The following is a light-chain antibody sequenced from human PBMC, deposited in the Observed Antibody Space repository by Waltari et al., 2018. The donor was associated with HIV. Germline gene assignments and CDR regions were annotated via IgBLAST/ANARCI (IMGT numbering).Light chain of an antibody. Sequence: DIVMTQSPDSLAVSLGARAPINCTSLQSILSTAGNRHYLAWYQQRPGQAPNLLIYWASTRESGVPDRFSGSGSGTDFTLTISSLQAEDVAVYYCQQYYDTPYTVGQGTKLDI. CDR1: QSILSTAGNRHY. J-gene: IGKJ2*01. V-gene: IGKV4-1*01. CDR2: WAS. CDR3: QQYYDTPYT.